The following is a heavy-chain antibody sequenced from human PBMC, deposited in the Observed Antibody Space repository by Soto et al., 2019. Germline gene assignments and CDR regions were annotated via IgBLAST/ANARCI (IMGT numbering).Heavy chain of an antibody. CDR3: ARVVDSSGYLTVAFDI. Sequence: SETLSLTCTVSGGSISSYYWSWIRQPPGKGLEWIGYIYYSGSTNYNPSLKSRVTISVDTSKNQFSLKLSSVTAADTAVYYCARVVDSSGYLTVAFDIWGQGTMVTVSS. V-gene: IGHV4-59*01. D-gene: IGHD3-22*01. J-gene: IGHJ3*02. CDR2: IYYSGST. CDR1: GGSISSYY.